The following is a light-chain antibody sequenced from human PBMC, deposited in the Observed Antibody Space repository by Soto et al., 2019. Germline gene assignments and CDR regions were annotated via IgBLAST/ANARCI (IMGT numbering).Light chain of an antibody. Sequence: QSVLTQPPSASGSPGQSVTISCTGTINDVGGYNYVSWYQHYPGEAPKLMIYEVVKRPSGVPDRFSGPKSGNTASLTVSGLQAEDEADYYCCSYAGHTNVLFGGGTQLTVL. CDR1: INDVGGYNY. V-gene: IGLV2-8*01. CDR2: EVV. J-gene: IGLJ2*01. CDR3: CSYAGHTNVL.